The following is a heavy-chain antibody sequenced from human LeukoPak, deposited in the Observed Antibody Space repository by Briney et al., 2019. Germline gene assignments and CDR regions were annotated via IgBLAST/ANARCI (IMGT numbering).Heavy chain of an antibody. CDR3: ARTRTIFGGGYYYYGMDV. V-gene: IGHV4-4*07. D-gene: IGHD3-3*01. J-gene: IGHJ6*02. CDR1: GGSISSYY. Sequence: SETLSLTCTVSGGSISSYYWSWIRQPAGKGLEWIGRIYTSGSTNYNPSLKSRVTMSVDTSKNQFSLKLSSVTAADTAVYYCARTRTIFGGGYYYYGMDVWGQGTTVTVFS. CDR2: IYTSGST.